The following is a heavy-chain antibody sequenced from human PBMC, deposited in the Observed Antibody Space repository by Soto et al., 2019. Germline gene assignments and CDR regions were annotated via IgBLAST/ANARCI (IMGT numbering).Heavy chain of an antibody. J-gene: IGHJ6*01. CDR3: ARIPVYRHYYYGMDV. V-gene: IGHV2-70*11. CDR2: IDWDDDK. CDR1: GFSLSTSGMC. Sequence: GSGPTLVNPTQTLTLTCTFSGFSLSTSGMCVSWIRQPPGKALEWLARIDWDDDKYYSTSLKTRLTISKDTSKNQVVLTMTNMDPVDTATYYCARIPVYRHYYYGMDVWGQGTTVTGSS.